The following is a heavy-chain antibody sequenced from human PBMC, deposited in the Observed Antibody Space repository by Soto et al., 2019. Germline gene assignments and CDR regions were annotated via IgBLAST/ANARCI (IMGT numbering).Heavy chain of an antibody. CDR1: GYTFTSYY. CDR3: ARPHRLTGTTPEVLDY. J-gene: IGHJ4*02. V-gene: IGHV1-46*01. Sequence: ASVKVSCKASGYTFTSYYMHWVRQAPGQGLEWMGIINPSGGSTSYAQKFQGRVTMTRDTSTSTAYMELSSLRSEDTAVYYCARPHRLTGTTPEVLDYWGQGTLVTVSS. CDR2: INPSGGST. D-gene: IGHD1-20*01.